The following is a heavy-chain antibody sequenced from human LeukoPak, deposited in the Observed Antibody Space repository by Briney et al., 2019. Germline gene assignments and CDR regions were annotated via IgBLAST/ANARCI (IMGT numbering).Heavy chain of an antibody. CDR1: GYTFTSYG. D-gene: IGHD3-10*01. J-gene: IGHJ6*02. CDR2: ISAYNGNT. CDR3: ARVYGSGSPYYYGMDV. Sequence: ASVKVSCKASGYTFTSYGISWVRQAPGQGLEWMGWISAYNGNTNYAQKLQGRVTMTTDTSTSTAYMELRSLRSDDTAVYYCARVYGSGSPYYYGMDVCGQGTTVTVSS. V-gene: IGHV1-18*01.